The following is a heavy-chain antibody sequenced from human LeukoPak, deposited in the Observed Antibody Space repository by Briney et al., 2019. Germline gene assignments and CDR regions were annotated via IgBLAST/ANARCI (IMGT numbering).Heavy chain of an antibody. V-gene: IGHV6-1*01. Sequence: SQTLSLTCAISGDSVSTNSAAWSWVRQSPSRGLEWLGRTYYRSKWYYDYAVSVKSRITINPDTSKNQLSLQLNSVTPEDTAVYYCAREGPDAFDIWGQGTMVTVSS. J-gene: IGHJ3*02. CDR1: GDSVSTNSAA. CDR3: AREGPDAFDI. CDR2: TYYRSKWYY.